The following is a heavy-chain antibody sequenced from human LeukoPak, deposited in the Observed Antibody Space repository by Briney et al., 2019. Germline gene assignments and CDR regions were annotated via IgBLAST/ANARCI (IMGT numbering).Heavy chain of an antibody. D-gene: IGHD3-16*02. CDR2: IYTSGST. J-gene: IGHJ3*02. CDR1: GGSISSYY. V-gene: IGHV4-4*07. Sequence: SETLSLTCTVSGGSISSYYRSWIRQPAGKGLEWIGRIYTSGSTNYSPSLKSRVTMSVDTSKNQFSLKLSSVTAADTAVYYCARASHDYVWGSYPNDAFDIWGQGTMVTVSS. CDR3: ARASHDYVWGSYPNDAFDI.